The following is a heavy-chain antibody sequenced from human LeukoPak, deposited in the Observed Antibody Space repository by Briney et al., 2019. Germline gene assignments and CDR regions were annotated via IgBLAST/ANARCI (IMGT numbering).Heavy chain of an antibody. D-gene: IGHD3-22*01. CDR3: ARSYDSSGYYFDY. V-gene: IGHV4-59*01. CDR1: GGTISSYY. Sequence: NPSETLSLTCSVSGGTISSYYWSWIRQPPGQGLEWIGNIYYSGSTNYNPSLKSRVTISVDTSKNQFSLKLSSVTAAVRAVYYCARSYDSSGYYFDYWGQGTLVTVSS. J-gene: IGHJ4*02. CDR2: IYYSGST.